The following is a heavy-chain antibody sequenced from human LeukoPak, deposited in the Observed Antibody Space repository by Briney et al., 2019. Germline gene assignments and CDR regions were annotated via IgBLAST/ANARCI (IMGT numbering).Heavy chain of an antibody. D-gene: IGHD5-24*01. CDR3: AKDNGWLHYCH. J-gene: IGHJ4*02. CDR1: GFTFSIYG. CDR2: ISPGGEIT. V-gene: IGHV3-23*01. Sequence: GGTLRLSCAASGFTFSIYGMNWVRQAPGKGLEWVSGISPGGEITYYADSVRGRFTISRDNSKNTVSLQMHSLRAEDTATYYCAKDNGWLHYCHWGQGTLVTVSS.